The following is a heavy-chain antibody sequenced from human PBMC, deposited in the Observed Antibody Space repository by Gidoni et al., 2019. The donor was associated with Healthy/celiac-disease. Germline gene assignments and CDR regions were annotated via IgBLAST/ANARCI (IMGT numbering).Heavy chain of an antibody. CDR3: ARGKTYYYDSSGHAGDAFDI. Sequence: QVQLVQSGAEVKKPGASVKVSCKASGYTFPGYYMTWVRQAPGQGLEWMGWINPNSGGTNYAQKFQGRVTMTRDTSISTAYMELSRLRSDDTAVYYCARGKTYYYDSSGHAGDAFDIWGQGTMVTVFS. V-gene: IGHV1-2*02. D-gene: IGHD3-22*01. CDR2: INPNSGGT. CDR1: GYTFPGYY. J-gene: IGHJ3*02.